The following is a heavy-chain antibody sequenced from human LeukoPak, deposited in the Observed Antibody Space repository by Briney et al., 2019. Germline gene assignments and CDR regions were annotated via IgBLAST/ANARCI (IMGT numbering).Heavy chain of an antibody. Sequence: PGGSLRLSCAASGFTFTTYAMSWVRQAPGKRLEWVSSISTSSSYIYYADSVKGRFTISRNNAKNSLYLQMNSLRAEDTAIYYCARTDDYGDSGGSGVYSAFDYWGQGTLVTVSS. V-gene: IGHV3-21*01. CDR2: ISTSSSYI. D-gene: IGHD4-17*01. J-gene: IGHJ4*02. CDR1: GFTFTTYA. CDR3: ARTDDYGDSGGSGVYSAFDY.